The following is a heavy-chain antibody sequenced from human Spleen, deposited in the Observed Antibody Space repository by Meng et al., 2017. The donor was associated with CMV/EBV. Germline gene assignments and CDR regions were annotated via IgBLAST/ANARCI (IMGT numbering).Heavy chain of an antibody. CDR1: DYTFTSHG. Sequence: ASVKVSCKASDYTFTSHGISWVRQAPGQGLEWMGWISAYNGNTNYAQKLQGRVTMIIDRSTSTAYMELSSLRSEDTAVYFCAAEHADSRGFEYWGQGTLVTVSS. V-gene: IGHV1-18*01. J-gene: IGHJ4*02. CDR2: ISAYNGNT. D-gene: IGHD2-2*01. CDR3: AAEHADSRGFEY.